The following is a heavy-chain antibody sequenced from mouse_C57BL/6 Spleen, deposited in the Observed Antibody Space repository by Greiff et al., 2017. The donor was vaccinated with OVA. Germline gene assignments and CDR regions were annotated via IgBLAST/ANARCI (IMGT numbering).Heavy chain of an antibody. Sequence: EVQLVESEGGLVQPGSSMKLSCTASGFTFSDYYMAWVRQVPEKGLEWVANINYDGSSTYYLDSLKSRFIISRDNAKNILYLQMSSLKSEDTATYDCAREDYGSSSWYFDVWGTGTTVTVSS. CDR3: AREDYGSSSWYFDV. V-gene: IGHV5-16*01. J-gene: IGHJ1*03. CDR1: GFTFSDYY. CDR2: INYDGSST. D-gene: IGHD1-1*01.